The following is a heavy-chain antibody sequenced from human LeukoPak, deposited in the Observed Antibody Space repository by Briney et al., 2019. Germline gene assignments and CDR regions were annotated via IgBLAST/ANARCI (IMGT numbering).Heavy chain of an antibody. V-gene: IGHV1-2*02. D-gene: IGHD3-3*01. CDR2: INPNSGGT. CDR3: ARDDRADFWSGYYFPGNYYYYGMDV. Sequence: ASVKVSCKAFGYTFTGYYMHWVRQAPGQGLEWMGWINPNSGGTNYAQKFQGRVTMTRDTSISTAYMELSRLRSDDTAVYYCARDDRADFWSGYYFPGNYYYYGMDVWGQGTTVTVSS. J-gene: IGHJ6*02. CDR1: GYTFTGYY.